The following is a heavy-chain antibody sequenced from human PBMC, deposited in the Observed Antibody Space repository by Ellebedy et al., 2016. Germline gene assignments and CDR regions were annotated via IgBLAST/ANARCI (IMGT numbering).Heavy chain of an antibody. V-gene: IGHV3-66*01. Sequence: GGSLRLXCAVSGLTVSDSYLSWVRQAPGKGLEWVSMIYSNGNTFYADSVRGRFTISRDTSKNMLYLQMSSLRTEDTAVYYCARIWFGGVHYWGQGSLITVSS. J-gene: IGHJ4*02. CDR1: GLTVSDSY. CDR3: ARIWFGGVHY. D-gene: IGHD3-10*01. CDR2: IYSNGNT.